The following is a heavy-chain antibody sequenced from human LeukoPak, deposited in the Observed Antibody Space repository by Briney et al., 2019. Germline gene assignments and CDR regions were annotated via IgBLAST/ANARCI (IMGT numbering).Heavy chain of an antibody. CDR3: TRENRLSGSYYGGDY. D-gene: IGHD1-26*01. J-gene: IGHJ4*02. CDR2: IRSKAYGGTT. Sequence: GGSLRLSCTASGFTFGDYAMSWFRQAPGKGLEWVGFIRSKAYGGTTEYAASVKGRFTISRDDSKSIAYLQMNSLKTEDTAVYYCTRENRLSGSYYGGDYWGQGTLVTVSS. V-gene: IGHV3-49*03. CDR1: GFTFGDYA.